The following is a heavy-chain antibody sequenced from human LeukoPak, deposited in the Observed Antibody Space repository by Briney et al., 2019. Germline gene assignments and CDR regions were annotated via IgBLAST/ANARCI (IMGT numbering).Heavy chain of an antibody. CDR1: GFSLSTSGVG. D-gene: IGHD2-2*01. J-gene: IGHJ4*02. CDR2: IYWNDDK. CDR3: QKNYASAWFGY. Sequence: SGPTLVKPTQTLTLTCTFSGFSLSTSGVGVGWIRQPPGKALEWLALIYWNDDKRYSPSLKSRLTITKDTSKNQVVLTMTDMDPVDTATYYCQKNYASAWFGYWGQGTLVTVSS. V-gene: IGHV2-5*01.